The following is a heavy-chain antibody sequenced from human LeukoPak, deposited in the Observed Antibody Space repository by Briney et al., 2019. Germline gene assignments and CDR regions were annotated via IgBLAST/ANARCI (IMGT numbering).Heavy chain of an antibody. CDR1: GGTFSSYA. CDR3: TRDIGPYGSGSYPEATFDY. V-gene: IGHV1-69*04. J-gene: IGHJ4*02. CDR2: IIPILGIA. D-gene: IGHD3-10*01. Sequence: GSSVKVSCKASGGTFSSYAISWVRQAPGQGLEWMGRIIPILGIANYAQKFQGRVTITADKSTSTAYMELSSLRSEDTAVYYCTRDIGPYGSGSYPEATFDYWGQGTRVTVSS.